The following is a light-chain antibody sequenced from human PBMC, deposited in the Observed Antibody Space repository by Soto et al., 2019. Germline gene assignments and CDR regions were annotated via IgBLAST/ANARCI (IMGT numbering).Light chain of an antibody. CDR3: QQRSYWPPIT. J-gene: IGKJ5*01. CDR1: QTVSTY. V-gene: IGKV1-39*01. CDR2: ATS. Sequence: DITMTQSPSALAAFVGSRVSIACRASQTVSTYLNWYQQKPGKAPTLLISATSTLQSGVPPRFSGSGSAGDFTLPISSLETEDFAVYYCQQRSYWPPITFGQGTRLEIK.